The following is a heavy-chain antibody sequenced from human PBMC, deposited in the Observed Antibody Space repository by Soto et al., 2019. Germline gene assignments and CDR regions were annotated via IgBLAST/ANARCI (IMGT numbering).Heavy chain of an antibody. J-gene: IGHJ4*02. CDR1: GGTFSSYT. V-gene: IGHV1-69*08. Sequence: QVQLVQSGAEVKKPGSSVKVSCKASGGTFSSYTISWVRQAHGQGLEWMGRIIPILGIANYAQKFQGSVTITADKSTSTDYMELSSLRSEDTAVYYCARDPGAVGAKSGLWGQGTLVTVSA. CDR2: IIPILGIA. CDR3: ARDPGAVGAKSGL. D-gene: IGHD1-26*01.